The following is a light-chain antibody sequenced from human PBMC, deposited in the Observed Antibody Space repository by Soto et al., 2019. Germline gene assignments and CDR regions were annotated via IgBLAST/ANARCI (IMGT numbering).Light chain of an antibody. CDR3: QQYGSSPRT. J-gene: IGKJ1*01. V-gene: IGKV3-20*01. Sequence: EIVLTQSPGTLSLSPGERATLSCRASQSVSNNYLAWYQQKPGQAPRLLIYGASSRATGIPDRFSGSGSGTDFTLTIGRLDPEDFAVYYCQQYGSSPRTFGQGTKVEIK. CDR1: QSVSNNY. CDR2: GAS.